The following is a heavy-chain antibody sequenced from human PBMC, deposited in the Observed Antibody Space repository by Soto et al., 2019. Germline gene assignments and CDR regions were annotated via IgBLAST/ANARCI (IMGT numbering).Heavy chain of an antibody. J-gene: IGHJ3*02. D-gene: IGHD6-13*01. CDR2: INHSGST. CDR1: GGSFSGYY. CDR3: ARVEGSWYAFDI. Sequence: SKTLSLTCAVYGGSFSGYYWSWIRQPPGKGLEWIGEINHSGSTNYNPSLKSRVTISVDTSKNQFSLKLSSVTAADTAVYYCARVEGSWYAFDIWGQGTMVTVSS. V-gene: IGHV4-34*01.